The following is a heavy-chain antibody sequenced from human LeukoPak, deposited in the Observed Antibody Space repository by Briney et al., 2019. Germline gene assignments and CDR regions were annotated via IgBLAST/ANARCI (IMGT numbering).Heavy chain of an antibody. CDR1: GFTFSSYS. D-gene: IGHD3-3*01. Sequence: PGGSLRLSCAASGFTFSSYSMNWVRQAPGKGLEWVSSISSSSSYIYYADSVKGRFTISRDNANNSLYLQMNSLRAEDTAVYYCARWDSSGFWSGYTYYFDYWGQGTLVTVSS. CDR3: ARWDSSGFWSGYTYYFDY. J-gene: IGHJ4*02. V-gene: IGHV3-21*01. CDR2: ISSSSSYI.